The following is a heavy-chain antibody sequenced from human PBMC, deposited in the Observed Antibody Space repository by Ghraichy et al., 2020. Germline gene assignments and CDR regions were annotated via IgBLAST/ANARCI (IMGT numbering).Heavy chain of an antibody. Sequence: LSLTCAASGFTFSSYALSWVRQAPGKGLEWVSTVSGSGGSTYTADSVKGRFTISRDNSKNTLYLQMKSLRVEDTAVYYCAKGVEAAGNYGMDVWGQGTTVTVSS. CDR3: AKGVEAAGNYGMDV. D-gene: IGHD6-13*01. J-gene: IGHJ6*02. CDR2: VSGSGGST. CDR1: GFTFSSYA. V-gene: IGHV3-23*01.